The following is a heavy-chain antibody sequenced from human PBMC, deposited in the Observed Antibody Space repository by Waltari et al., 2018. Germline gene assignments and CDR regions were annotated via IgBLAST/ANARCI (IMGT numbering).Heavy chain of an antibody. CDR2: IYYSGST. J-gene: IGHJ4*02. V-gene: IGHV4-39*01. CDR1: GGSISSSSYY. Sequence: QLQLQESGPGLVKPSETLSLTCTVSGGSISSSSYYWGWIRQPPGKGLEWIGSIYYSGSTYYNPSLKSRVTISVGTSKNQFSLKLSSVTAADTAVYYCARLDYYDSSGYGAVDYWGQGTLVIVSS. CDR3: ARLDYYDSSGYGAVDY. D-gene: IGHD3-22*01.